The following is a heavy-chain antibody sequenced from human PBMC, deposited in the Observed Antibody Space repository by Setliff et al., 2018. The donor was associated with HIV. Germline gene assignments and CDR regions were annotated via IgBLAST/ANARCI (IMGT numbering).Heavy chain of an antibody. CDR1: GGFVSRSSYY. CDR3: VRMEATRPPRGLDY. D-gene: IGHD6-6*01. Sequence: SETLSLTCTVSGGFVSRSSYYWGWIRQPRGKRLEWIGTIYYNGDTQYNPSFKSRVIMSVDTSKNQFSLRLISVTAADTAVYYCVRMEATRPPRGLDYWGPGTLVTVS. J-gene: IGHJ4*02. CDR2: IYYNGDT. V-gene: IGHV4-39*01.